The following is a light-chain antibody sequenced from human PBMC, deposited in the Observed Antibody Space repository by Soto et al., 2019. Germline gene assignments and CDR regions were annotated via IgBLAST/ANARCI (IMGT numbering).Light chain of an antibody. Sequence: EIVLAQSPGTLSLSPGESATLSCRASQSVSSSFLAWYQQKAGQAPRLLIYGASRRATGIPDRFSGSGSGTDFTLTISRLEPEDFAVYYCQQYGSSYTFGQGTKLEIK. CDR3: QQYGSSYT. J-gene: IGKJ2*01. V-gene: IGKV3-20*01. CDR1: QSVSSSF. CDR2: GAS.